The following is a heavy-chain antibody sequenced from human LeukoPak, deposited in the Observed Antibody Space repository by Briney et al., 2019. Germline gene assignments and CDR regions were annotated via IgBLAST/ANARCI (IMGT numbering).Heavy chain of an antibody. D-gene: IGHD4-17*01. CDR3: AKHYGDYIGGLFDH. CDR1: GFTVSSNY. V-gene: IGHV3-53*01. Sequence: GGSLRLSCAASGFTVSSNYMSWVRQAPGKGLEWVSVIYSGGSTYYADSVKGRFTISRDNSKNTLYLQMNSLRAEDTAVYYCAKHYGDYIGGLFDHWGQGTLVTVSS. CDR2: IYSGGST. J-gene: IGHJ4*02.